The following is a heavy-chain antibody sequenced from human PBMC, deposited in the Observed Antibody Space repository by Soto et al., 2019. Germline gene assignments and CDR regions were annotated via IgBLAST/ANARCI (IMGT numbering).Heavy chain of an antibody. CDR2: IWYDGSNK. V-gene: IGHV3-33*01. J-gene: IGHJ4*02. CDR1: GFTFSSYG. D-gene: IGHD3-22*01. Sequence: GESLKISCAASGFTFSSYGMHWVRQAPGKGLEWVAVIWYDGSNKYYADSVKGRFTISRDNSKNTLYLQMNSLRAEDTAVYYCARDPYYYDSSGYSRYFDYWGQGTLVTVSS. CDR3: ARDPYYYDSSGYSRYFDY.